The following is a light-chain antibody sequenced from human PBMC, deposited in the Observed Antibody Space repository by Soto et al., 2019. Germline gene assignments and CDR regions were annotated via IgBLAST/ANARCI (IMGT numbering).Light chain of an antibody. V-gene: IGLV2-14*01. J-gene: IGLJ1*01. Sequence: QSVLTQPASVSGSPGQSITISCTGTSSDVGGYNYVSWFQQHPGKAPKLMIYEVSNRPSGVSNRFSGSKSGNTASLTISGLQAEDEADYYCSSYTSGGYVFGTGTKVTVL. CDR3: SSYTSGGYV. CDR2: EVS. CDR1: SSDVGGYNY.